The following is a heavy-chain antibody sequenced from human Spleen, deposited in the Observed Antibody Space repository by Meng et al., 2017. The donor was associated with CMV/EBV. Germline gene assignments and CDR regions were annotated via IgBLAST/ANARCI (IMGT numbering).Heavy chain of an antibody. CDR1: GYTFTSFY. J-gene: IGHJ4*02. CDR3: ARSRAQGSGSSSY. V-gene: IGHV1-46*01. CDR2: INTSGGST. D-gene: IGHD3-10*01. Sequence: KASGYTFTSFYLHWVRQAPGQGLEWMGVINTSGGSTTYARRFQGRVTMTRDTSTNTVYMELSSLRLEDTAVYYCARSRAQGSGSSSYWGQGTLVTVSS.